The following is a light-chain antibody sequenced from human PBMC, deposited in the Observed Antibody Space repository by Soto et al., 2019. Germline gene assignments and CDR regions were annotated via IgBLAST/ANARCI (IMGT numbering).Light chain of an antibody. V-gene: IGKV1-5*01. CDR2: DAS. Sequence: DRVTITCLASQSISSWLAWYQQKPGKAPKLLIYDASSLESGVPSRFSGSGSGTEFTLTISSLQPEDFATYYCLCYITYPWTFGQGTKVDNK. CDR1: QSISSW. CDR3: LCYITYPWT. J-gene: IGKJ1*01.